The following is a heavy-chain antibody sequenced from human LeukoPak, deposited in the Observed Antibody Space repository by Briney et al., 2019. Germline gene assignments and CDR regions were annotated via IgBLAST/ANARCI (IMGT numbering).Heavy chain of an antibody. J-gene: IGHJ5*02. CDR1: GGSISSYY. V-gene: IGHV4-59*01. CDR3: ARINSGSYYWFDP. D-gene: IGHD1-26*01. CDR2: IYYSGST. Sequence: PSETLSLTCTVSGGSISSYYWSWIRQPPGKGLEWIGYIYYSGSTNYNPSLKSRVTVSVDTSKNQFSLKLSSVTAADTAVYYCARINSGSYYWFDPWGQGTLVTVSS.